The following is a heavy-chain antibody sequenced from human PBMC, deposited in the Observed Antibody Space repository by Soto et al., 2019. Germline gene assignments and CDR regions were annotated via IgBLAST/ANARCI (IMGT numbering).Heavy chain of an antibody. Sequence: EVQLLESGGVLVQPGRSLRLSCAASGFTISSYAMNWVRQAPGKGLEWVSAMSGTGGSTYYADSVKGRFTISRDNSKNTLYLQMNNLRVEDTAVFYCAKAGFSSGWSPSYFDYWGQGTLVTVSS. CDR2: MSGTGGST. D-gene: IGHD6-19*01. J-gene: IGHJ4*02. CDR1: GFTISSYA. V-gene: IGHV3-23*01. CDR3: AKAGFSSGWSPSYFDY.